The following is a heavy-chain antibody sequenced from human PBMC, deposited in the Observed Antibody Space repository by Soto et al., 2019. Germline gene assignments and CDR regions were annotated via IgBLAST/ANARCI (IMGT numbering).Heavy chain of an antibody. CDR1: GGSISSGDYY. D-gene: IGHD5-18*01. J-gene: IGHJ6*02. CDR3: AREIVDAAMVFYYYYGMDV. V-gene: IGHV4-30-4*01. Sequence: SETLSLTCTVSGGSISSGDYYWRWIRQPPGKSVEWIGYIYYSGSTYYNPSLKSRVTISVDTSKNQFSLKLSSVTAADTAVYYCAREIVDAAMVFYYYYGMDVWGQGTTGTVSS. CDR2: IYYSGST.